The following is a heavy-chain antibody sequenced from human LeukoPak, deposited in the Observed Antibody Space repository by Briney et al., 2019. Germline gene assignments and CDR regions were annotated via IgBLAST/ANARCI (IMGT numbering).Heavy chain of an antibody. V-gene: IGHV5-51*01. D-gene: IGHD1-1*01. CDR2: IYPGDSDT. Sequence: GESLKISCKGSGYSSISYWIGWVRQLPGKGLEWMGIIYPGDSDTRYSPSFQGQVTISADKSISTAYLQWSSLKASDTTMYYCARHPIGTGYYFDYWGQGTLVTVSS. J-gene: IGHJ4*02. CDR1: GYSSISYW. CDR3: ARHPIGTGYYFDY.